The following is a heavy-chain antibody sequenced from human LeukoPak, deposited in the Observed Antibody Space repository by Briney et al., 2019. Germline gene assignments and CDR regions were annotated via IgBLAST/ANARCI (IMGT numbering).Heavy chain of an antibody. CDR1: GFTFSSYW. Sequence: PGGSLRLSCAASGFTFSSYWMSWVRQAPGKGLEWVAVISYDGSNKYYADSVKGRFTISRDNSKNTLYLQMNSLRAEDTAVYYCAKGLRIQLWSYFDYWGQGTLVTVSS. CDR2: ISYDGSNK. CDR3: AKGLRIQLWSYFDY. D-gene: IGHD5-18*01. J-gene: IGHJ4*02. V-gene: IGHV3-30*18.